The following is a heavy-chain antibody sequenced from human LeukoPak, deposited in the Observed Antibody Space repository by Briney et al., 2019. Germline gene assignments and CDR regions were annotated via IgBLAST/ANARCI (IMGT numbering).Heavy chain of an antibody. J-gene: IGHJ4*02. Sequence: GGSLRLSCAASGFTFSSYDMHWVRQATGKGLEWVSAIGTAGDTYYPGSVKGRFTISRENAKNSLYLQMNSLSAGDTAVYFCARGGIAVSGIDLEDYWGQGTLVTVSS. D-gene: IGHD6-19*01. CDR2: IGTAGDT. CDR1: GFTFSSYD. CDR3: ARGGIAVSGIDLEDY. V-gene: IGHV3-13*01.